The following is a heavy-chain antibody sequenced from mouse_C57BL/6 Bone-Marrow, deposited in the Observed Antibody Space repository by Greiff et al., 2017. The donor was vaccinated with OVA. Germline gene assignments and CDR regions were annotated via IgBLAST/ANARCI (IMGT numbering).Heavy chain of an antibody. D-gene: IGHD1-1*01. CDR1: GFNIKDDY. CDR2: IDPENGDT. Sequence: VHVKHSGAELVRPGASVKLSCTASGFNIKDDYMHWVNQRPEQGLEWIGWIDPENGDTEYASKFQGKATITADTSSNTANLQLSSLTSEDTAVYYCTTGGNYYYCDYWGQGTTLTVSS. CDR3: TTGGNYYYCDY. V-gene: IGHV14-4*01. J-gene: IGHJ2*01.